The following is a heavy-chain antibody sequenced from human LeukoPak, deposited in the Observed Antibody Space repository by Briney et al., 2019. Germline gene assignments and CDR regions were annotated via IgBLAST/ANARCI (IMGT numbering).Heavy chain of an antibody. CDR2: IGTAGDT. V-gene: IGHV3-13*01. CDR3: ARETYYYDSSGYYSASFDY. J-gene: IGHJ4*02. D-gene: IGHD3-22*01. CDR1: GFTFSSYD. Sequence: GGSLRLSCAASGFTFSSYDMHWVRQATGKGLEWVSAIGTAGDTYYPGSVKGRFTISRENAKSSLYLQMNSLRAGDTAVYYCARETYYYDSSGYYSASFDYWGQGALVTVSS.